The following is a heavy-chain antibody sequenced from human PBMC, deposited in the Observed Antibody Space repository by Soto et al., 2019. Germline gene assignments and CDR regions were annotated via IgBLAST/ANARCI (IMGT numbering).Heavy chain of an antibody. D-gene: IGHD3-10*01. CDR3: ARLSTGFTMVRGVSLLPDY. Sequence: SETLSLTCTVSGGSISSSSYYWGWIRQPPGKGLEWIGSIYYSGSTYYNPSLKSRVTISVDTSKNQFSLKLSSVTAADTAVYYCARLSTGFTMVRGVSLLPDYWGQGTLVTVSS. CDR1: GGSISSSSYY. V-gene: IGHV4-39*01. J-gene: IGHJ4*02. CDR2: IYYSGST.